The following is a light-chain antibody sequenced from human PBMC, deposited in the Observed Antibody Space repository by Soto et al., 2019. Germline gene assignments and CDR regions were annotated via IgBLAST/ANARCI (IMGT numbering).Light chain of an antibody. CDR2: GGS. V-gene: IGKV3-15*01. CDR3: QQYDNWPPWT. Sequence: DTVMTQSPATLSLSPGETATLSCRASESVGSHLAWYQQIPGQAPRLLIYGGSTRATGIPARFRGSGSETEFTLTISSLQSEDFVVYFCQQYDNWPPWTFGQGTKVEI. J-gene: IGKJ1*01. CDR1: ESVGSH.